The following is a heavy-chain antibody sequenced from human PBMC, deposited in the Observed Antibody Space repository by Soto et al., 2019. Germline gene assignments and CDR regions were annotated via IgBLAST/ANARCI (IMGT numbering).Heavy chain of an antibody. CDR1: GGSISSSSYY. Sequence: SETLSLTCTVSGGSISSSSYYWGWIRQPPGKGLEWIGSIYYSGSTYYNPSLKSRVTISVDTSKNQFSLKLSSVTAADTAVYYCARRYGSGMVGFAYFDLWGRGTLVTVSS. CDR3: ARRYGSGMVGFAYFDL. D-gene: IGHD3-10*01. J-gene: IGHJ2*01. V-gene: IGHV4-39*01. CDR2: IYYSGST.